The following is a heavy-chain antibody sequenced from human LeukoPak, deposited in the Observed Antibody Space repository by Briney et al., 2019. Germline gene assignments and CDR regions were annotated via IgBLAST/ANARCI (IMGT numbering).Heavy chain of an antibody. CDR1: GYTFTSYD. Sequence: ASVKVSCKASGYTFTSYDINWVRQTTGQGLEWTGWMNPNSGKTEYAQKFQGRVTMTWDTSISTVYMDLSSLRSEDTAVYYCGRALPSSGWVDYWGQGSLVTVSS. CDR2: MNPNSGKT. J-gene: IGHJ4*02. CDR3: GRALPSSGWVDY. D-gene: IGHD6-19*01. V-gene: IGHV1-8*01.